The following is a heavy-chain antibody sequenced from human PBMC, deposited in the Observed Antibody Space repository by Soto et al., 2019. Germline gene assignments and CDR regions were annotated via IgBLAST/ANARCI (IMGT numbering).Heavy chain of an antibody. CDR3: ARGRREYQLLFGYYYYYGMDV. J-gene: IGHJ6*02. V-gene: IGHV4-34*01. CDR2: INHSGST. Sequence: PSETLFLTCAVYGGSFSGYYWSWIRQPPGKGLEWIGEINHSGSTNYNPSLKSRVTISVDTSKNQFSLKLSSVTAADTAVYYCARGRREYQLLFGYYYYYGMDVWGQGTTVTVSS. CDR1: GGSFSGYY. D-gene: IGHD2-2*01.